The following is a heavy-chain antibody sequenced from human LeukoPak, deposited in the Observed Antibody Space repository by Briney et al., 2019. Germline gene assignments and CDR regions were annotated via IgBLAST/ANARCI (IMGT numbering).Heavy chain of an antibody. J-gene: IGHJ4*02. CDR2: ISSSSSTI. CDR1: GFTFSSYS. CDR3: AGGTVTTGLRY. Sequence: PGGSLRLSCAASGFTFSSYSMNWVRQAPGKGLEWVSYISSSSSTIYYADSVKGRFTISRDNAKNSLYLQMNSLRAEDTAVYYCAGGTVTTGLRYWGQGTLVTVSS. V-gene: IGHV3-48*04. D-gene: IGHD4-17*01.